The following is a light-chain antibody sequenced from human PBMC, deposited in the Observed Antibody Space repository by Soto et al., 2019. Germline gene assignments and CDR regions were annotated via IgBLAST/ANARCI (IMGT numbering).Light chain of an antibody. J-gene: IGKJ3*01. CDR2: DAS. CDR3: QQRSNWPPLFT. V-gene: IGKV3-11*01. CDR1: QSVSSY. Sequence: EIVLTQSPATLSLSPGERATLSCRASQSVSSYLAWSQQKPGQAPRLLIYDASNRATGIPARFSGSVSGTDFTLTISSLESQDFAVYYCQQRSNWPPLFTFGPRTKVDIK.